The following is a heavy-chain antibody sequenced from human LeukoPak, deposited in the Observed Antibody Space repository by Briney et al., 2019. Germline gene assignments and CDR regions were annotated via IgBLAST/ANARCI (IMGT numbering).Heavy chain of an antibody. V-gene: IGHV3-11*04. Sequence: GGSRRLSCAASGLCLGVYNMTWIPQPPGKGWGWVSYLSSSGVPIYSADPVKGRFTISRNNAKNSLYLQMNSLRAEDTAVYYCARDRSYGSGSHAYYYYMDVWGKGTTVTISS. CDR3: ARDRSYGSGSHAYYYYMDV. CDR2: LSSSGVPI. CDR1: GLCLGVYN. D-gene: IGHD3-10*01. J-gene: IGHJ6*03.